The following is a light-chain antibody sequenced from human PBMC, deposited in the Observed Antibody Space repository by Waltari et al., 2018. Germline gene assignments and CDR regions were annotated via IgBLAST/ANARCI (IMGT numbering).Light chain of an antibody. CDR2: NPN. CDR3: AAWDDGLSGPGWV. Sequence: QSLLTQPPSVSGTPGQRVPISCSGSSSNIGGNPVNWYQQLPGTAPKLLIYNPNQRPTRVPDRFSGSKSGTSASLAISGLQSEDEAHYYCAAWDDGLSGPGWVFGTGTEVIVL. V-gene: IGLV1-44*01. CDR1: SSNIGGNP. J-gene: IGLJ1*01.